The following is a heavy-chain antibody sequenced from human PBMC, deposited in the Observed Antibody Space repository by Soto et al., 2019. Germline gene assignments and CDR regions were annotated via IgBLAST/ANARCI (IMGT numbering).Heavy chain of an antibody. Sequence: GESLKISCKGSGYSFTSYWISWVRQMPGKGLEWMGRIDPSDSYTNYSPSFQGHVTISADKSISTAYLQWSSLKASDTAMYYCARPYYYGSRSYPLDYYYGMDVWGQGTTVTVSS. J-gene: IGHJ6*02. CDR1: GYSFTSYW. V-gene: IGHV5-10-1*01. CDR3: ARPYYYGSRSYPLDYYYGMDV. CDR2: IDPSDSYT. D-gene: IGHD3-10*01.